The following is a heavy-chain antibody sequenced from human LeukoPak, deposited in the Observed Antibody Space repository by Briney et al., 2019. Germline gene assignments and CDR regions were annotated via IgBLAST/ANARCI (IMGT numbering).Heavy chain of an antibody. Sequence: GASVKVSCKASGYTFTSYAMNWVRQAPGQGLEWMGWINTNTGNPTYAQGFTGRFVFSLDTSVSTAYLQISSLKAEDTAVYYCARDSVVRDPPYYYYGMDVWGQGTTVTVSS. CDR3: ARDSVVRDPPYYYYGMDV. V-gene: IGHV7-4-1*02. D-gene: IGHD3-10*01. CDR2: INTNTGNP. J-gene: IGHJ6*02. CDR1: GYTFTSYA.